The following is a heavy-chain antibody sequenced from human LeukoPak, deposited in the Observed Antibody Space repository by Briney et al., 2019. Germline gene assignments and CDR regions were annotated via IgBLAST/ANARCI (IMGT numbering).Heavy chain of an antibody. J-gene: IGHJ4*02. D-gene: IGHD6-13*01. CDR2: IYYTGST. CDR3: VRGIAAAGLYFDY. Sequence: SETLSLTSTVSGGSISSYYWSWIRQPPGKGLEWIGDIYYTGSTNYNPSLKSRVTISVDTSKNQFSLKLRSVTAADRAVYYFVRGIAAAGLYFDYWGEGTLVTVSS. CDR1: GGSISSYY. V-gene: IGHV4-59*01.